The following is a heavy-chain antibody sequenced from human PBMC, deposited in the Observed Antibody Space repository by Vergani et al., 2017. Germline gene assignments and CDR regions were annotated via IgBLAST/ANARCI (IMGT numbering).Heavy chain of an antibody. CDR2: ISWNSGSI. V-gene: IGHV3-9*01. Sequence: EVQLVESGGGLVQPGRSLRLSCAASGFTFDDYAMHWVRQAPGKGLEWVSGISWNSGSIGYADSVKVRFTISRDNAKNSLYLQMNSLRAEDTALYYCAKGFLEWLPSDYMDVWGKGTTVTVSS. J-gene: IGHJ6*03. CDR1: GFTFDDYA. CDR3: AKGFLEWLPSDYMDV. D-gene: IGHD3-3*01.